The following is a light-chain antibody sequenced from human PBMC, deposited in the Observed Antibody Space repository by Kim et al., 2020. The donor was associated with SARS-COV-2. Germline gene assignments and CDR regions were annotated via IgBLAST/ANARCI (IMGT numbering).Light chain of an antibody. CDR2: RDI. CDR1: NIGSKN. J-gene: IGLJ2*01. V-gene: IGLV3-9*01. CDR3: QVWANSTVV. Sequence: SVALGQTARITCGGKNIGSKNVHWYQQKPGQAPVLVLYRDINRPSGIPGRCSGSNAGNTASLPIRRAQAGNDADYYCQVWANSTVVFCGGTQLTVL.